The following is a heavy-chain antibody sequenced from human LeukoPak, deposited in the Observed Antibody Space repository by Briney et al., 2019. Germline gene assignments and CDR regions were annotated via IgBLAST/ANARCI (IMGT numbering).Heavy chain of an antibody. CDR3: ARNYAGNSGGFDY. D-gene: IGHD4-23*01. J-gene: IGHJ4*02. CDR2: ISYDGSNK. CDR1: GFTFSSYG. Sequence: GRSLRLSCAASGFTFSSYGMHWVRQAPGKGLEWVVVISYDGSNKYYADSVKGRFTISRDNSKNTLYLQMNSLRAEDTAVYYCARNYAGNSGGFDYWGQGTLVTVSS. V-gene: IGHV3-30*03.